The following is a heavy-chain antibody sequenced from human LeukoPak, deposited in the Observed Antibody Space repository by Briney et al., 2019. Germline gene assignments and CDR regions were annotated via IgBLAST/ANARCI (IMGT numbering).Heavy chain of an antibody. V-gene: IGHV4-59*08. CDR2: IYYSGST. Sequence: SETLSLTCTVSGGSISSYYCSWIRQPPGKGLEWIGYIYYSGSTNYNPSLKSRVTISVDTSNNQFSLKLNSVTAADTAVYYCARRGVAAIFDPWGQGTLVTVSS. CDR1: GGSISSYY. CDR3: ARRGVAAIFDP. D-gene: IGHD6-6*01. J-gene: IGHJ5*02.